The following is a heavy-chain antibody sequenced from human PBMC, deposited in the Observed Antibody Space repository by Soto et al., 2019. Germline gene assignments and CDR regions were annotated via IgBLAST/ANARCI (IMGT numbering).Heavy chain of an antibody. J-gene: IGHJ6*02. CDR2: IVVGSGNT. V-gene: IGHV1-58*01. Sequence: ASVQVSCKASGFTFTSSAVQWVRQARGQRLEWIGWIVVGSGNTNYAQKFQERVTITRDMSTSTAYMELSSLRSEDTAVYYCAAEPAGATNYYYGMDVWGQGTTVTVSS. CDR3: AAEPAGATNYYYGMDV. D-gene: IGHD1-26*01. CDR1: GFTFTSSA.